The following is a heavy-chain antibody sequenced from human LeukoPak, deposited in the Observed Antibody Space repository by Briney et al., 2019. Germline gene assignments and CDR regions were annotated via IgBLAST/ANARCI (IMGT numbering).Heavy chain of an antibody. Sequence: ASVKASCKASGGTFSSYAISWVRQAPGQGLEWMGGIIPIFGTANYAQKFQGRVTITADESTSTAYMELSSLRSEDTAVYYCASLGYCSGGSCYSSDYWGQGTLVTVSS. J-gene: IGHJ4*02. CDR2: IIPIFGTA. V-gene: IGHV1-69*13. CDR3: ASLGYCSGGSCYSSDY. D-gene: IGHD2-15*01. CDR1: GGTFSSYA.